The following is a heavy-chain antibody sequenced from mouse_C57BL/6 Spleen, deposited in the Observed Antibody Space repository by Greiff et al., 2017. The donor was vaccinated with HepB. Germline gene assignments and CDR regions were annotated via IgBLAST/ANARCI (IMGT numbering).Heavy chain of an antibody. J-gene: IGHJ2*01. CDR2: INPSSGYT. V-gene: IGHV1-4*01. CDR1: GYTFTSYT. D-gene: IGHD2-4*01. CDR3: ARSDDYDLYVDY. Sequence: QVQLQQSGAELARPGASVKMSCKASGYTFTSYTMHWVKQRPGQGLEWIGYINPSSGYTKYNQKFKDKATLTADKSSSTAYMQLSSLTSEDSAVYYCARSDDYDLYVDYWGQGTTLTVSS.